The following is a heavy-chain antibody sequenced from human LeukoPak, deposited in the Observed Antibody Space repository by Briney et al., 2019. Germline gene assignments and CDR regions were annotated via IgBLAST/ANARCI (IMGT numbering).Heavy chain of an antibody. CDR3: ARDRGDNSGYYWDYYYYYMDV. V-gene: IGHV4-59*01. CDR1: SGSISTYY. Sequence: SETLSLTCTVSSGSISTYYWSWIRQPPGKGLEWIGYIHYSGSTNYNPSLKSRVSISVETSKSHFSLKLTSVTAADTAVYYCARDRGDNSGYYWDYYYYYMDVWGKGTTVTVSS. J-gene: IGHJ6*03. D-gene: IGHD3-22*01. CDR2: IHYSGST.